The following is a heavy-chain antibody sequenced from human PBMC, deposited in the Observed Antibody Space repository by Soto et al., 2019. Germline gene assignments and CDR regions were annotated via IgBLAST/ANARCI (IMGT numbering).Heavy chain of an antibody. J-gene: IGHJ3*02. CDR3: ARPRGYGVFDAVDI. D-gene: IGHD4-17*01. CDR2: ISSSGGST. Sequence: GSLSLGCAASGFSLTTYAMNWVRQAPGKGLEWVAAISSSGGSTFYAESVRGRFTISRDNSIKTLFLEMTILRTEDTAVYYCARPRGYGVFDAVDIWGQGTMVTVSS. CDR1: GFSLTTYA. V-gene: IGHV3-23*01.